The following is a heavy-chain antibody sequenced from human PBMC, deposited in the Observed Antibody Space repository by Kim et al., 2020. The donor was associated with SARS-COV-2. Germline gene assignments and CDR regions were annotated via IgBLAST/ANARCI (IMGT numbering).Heavy chain of an antibody. V-gene: IGHV3-30*18. Sequence: GGSLRLSCAASGFTFSSYGMHWVRQAPGKGLEWVAVISYDGSNKYYADSVKGRFTISRYNSKNKNTLYLQMNSLRAEDTAVYYCAKGGLHYDSSGDYYYYSVMDVWGQGTTVTVSS. CDR3: AKGGLHYDSSGDYYYYSVMDV. CDR2: ISYDGSNK. CDR1: GFTFSSYG. J-gene: IGHJ6*02. D-gene: IGHD3-22*01.